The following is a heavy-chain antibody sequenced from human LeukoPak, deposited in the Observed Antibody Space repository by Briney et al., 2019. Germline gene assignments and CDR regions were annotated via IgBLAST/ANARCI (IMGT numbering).Heavy chain of an antibody. Sequence: GGSLRLSCAASGFTVSSNYMTWVRQAPGKGLEWVSLIYSGGSTSYADSVRGRFTISRDNSKNTLYLQMNSLRAEDTAVYYCARGRSYLDVWGQGTTVTVSS. J-gene: IGHJ6*02. CDR3: ARGRSYLDV. CDR1: GFTVSSNY. V-gene: IGHV3-66*01. D-gene: IGHD1-26*01. CDR2: IYSGGST.